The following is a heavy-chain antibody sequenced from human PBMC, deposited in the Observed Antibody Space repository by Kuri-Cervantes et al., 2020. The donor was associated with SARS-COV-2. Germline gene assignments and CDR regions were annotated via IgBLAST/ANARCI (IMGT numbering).Heavy chain of an antibody. V-gene: IGHV3-21*01. Sequence: GGSLRLSCAASGFTFSSYSMNWVRQAPGKGLEWVSSISSSSSYIYYADSVKGRFTISRDSAKNSLYPQMNSLRAEDTAVYYCARALLCSSTSCYTDAFDIWGQGTMVTVSS. CDR3: ARALLCSSTSCYTDAFDI. D-gene: IGHD2-2*02. J-gene: IGHJ3*02. CDR2: ISSSSSYI. CDR1: GFTFSSYS.